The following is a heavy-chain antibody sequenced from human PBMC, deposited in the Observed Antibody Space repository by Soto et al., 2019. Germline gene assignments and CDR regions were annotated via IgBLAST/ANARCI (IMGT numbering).Heavy chain of an antibody. D-gene: IGHD3-22*01. CDR2: IYHSGST. Sequence: SETLSLTCAVSDYSISSGYYWGWIRQPPGKGLEWIGSIYHSGSTYYNPSLKGRVTISVDTSKNQFSLKLSSVTAADTAVYYCARGTPTYYYDSSGYYYSVYFDYWGQGTLVTVSS. CDR3: ARGTPTYYYDSSGYYYSVYFDY. J-gene: IGHJ4*02. CDR1: DYSISSGYY. V-gene: IGHV4-38-2*01.